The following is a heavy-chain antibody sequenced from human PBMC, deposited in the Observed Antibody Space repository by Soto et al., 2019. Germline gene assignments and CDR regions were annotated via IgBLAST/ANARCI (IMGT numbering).Heavy chain of an antibody. J-gene: IGHJ5*02. D-gene: IGHD3-10*01. V-gene: IGHV4-59*01. CDR2: IYYSGST. Sequence: QVQLQESGPGLVKPSETLSLTCSVSGGSISSYYWSWIRQPPGKGLEWIGYIYYSGSTNYNPSLKSRVTIAVDPSTNQCSRRLSSVTAAATAVYYCARELFGRSVWFDPWGQGPLVTVSS. CDR1: GGSISSYY. CDR3: ARELFGRSVWFDP.